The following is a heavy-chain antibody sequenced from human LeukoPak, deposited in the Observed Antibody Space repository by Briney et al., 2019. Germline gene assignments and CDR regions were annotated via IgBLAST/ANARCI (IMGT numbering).Heavy chain of an antibody. V-gene: IGHV4-59*12. CDR2: IYYSGST. J-gene: IGHJ4*02. CDR1: GGSISSYY. CDR3: ASGNYDILTGYSL. Sequence: PSETLSLTCTVSGGSISSYYWSWIRQPPGKGLEWIGYIYYSGSTNYNPSLKSRVTISVDTAKNQFSLKLSSVTAADTAVYYCASGNYDILTGYSLWGQGTLVTVSS. D-gene: IGHD3-9*01.